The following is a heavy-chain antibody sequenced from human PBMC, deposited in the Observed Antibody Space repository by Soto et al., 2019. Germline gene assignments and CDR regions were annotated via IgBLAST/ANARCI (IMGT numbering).Heavy chain of an antibody. CDR3: ARGAQDFWSGAFDY. CDR1: GGSISNYF. J-gene: IGHJ4*02. D-gene: IGHD3-3*01. Sequence: SETLSLTCTVSGGSISNYFCNWIRQPAGKGLEWIGRIDNSGSTNYNPSLKSRITMSADTSTNQFYLKLKSVTAADTAVYYCARGAQDFWSGAFDYWGQGDLVTVSS. V-gene: IGHV4-4*07. CDR2: IDNSGST.